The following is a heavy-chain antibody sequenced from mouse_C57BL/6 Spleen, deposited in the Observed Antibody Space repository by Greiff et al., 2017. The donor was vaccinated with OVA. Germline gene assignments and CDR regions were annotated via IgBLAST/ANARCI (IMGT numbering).Heavy chain of an antibody. V-gene: IGHV1-55*01. Sequence: VQLQQSGAELVKPGASVKMSCKASGYTFTSYWITWVKQRPGQGLEWIGDIYPGSGSTNYNEKFKSKATLTVDTSSSTAYMQLSSLTSEDSAVYYCANGAGNSSYGDAMDYWGQGTSVTVSS. J-gene: IGHJ4*01. CDR1: GYTFTSYW. D-gene: IGHD1-1*01. CDR3: ANGAGNSSYGDAMDY. CDR2: IYPGSGST.